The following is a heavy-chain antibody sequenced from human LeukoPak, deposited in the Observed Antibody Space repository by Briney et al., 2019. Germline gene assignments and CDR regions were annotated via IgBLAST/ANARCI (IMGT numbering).Heavy chain of an antibody. CDR2: IYTSGST. CDR3: ASVGTRYYYMDV. CDR1: GGSISSGSYY. Sequence: PSETLSLTCTVSGGSISSGSYYWSWIRQPAGKGLEWIGRIYTSGSTNYNPSLKSRVTISVDTSKNQFSLKLSSVTAADTAVYYCASVGTRYYYMDVWGKGTTVTVSS. D-gene: IGHD3-16*01. J-gene: IGHJ6*03. V-gene: IGHV4-61*02.